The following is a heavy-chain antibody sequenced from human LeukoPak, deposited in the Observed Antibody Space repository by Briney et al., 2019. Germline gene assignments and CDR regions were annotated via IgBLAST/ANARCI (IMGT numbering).Heavy chain of an antibody. D-gene: IGHD4-23*01. V-gene: IGHV4-38-2*02. J-gene: IGHJ4*02. CDR1: GYSISSGYY. Sequence: PSETLSLTCTVSGYSISSGYYWGWIRQPPGKGLEWIGSIYHSGSTYYNPSLKSRVTISVDTSKNQFSLKLSSVTAADTAVYYCARERALAGVTDYWGQGTLVTVSS. CDR2: IYHSGST. CDR3: ARERALAGVTDY.